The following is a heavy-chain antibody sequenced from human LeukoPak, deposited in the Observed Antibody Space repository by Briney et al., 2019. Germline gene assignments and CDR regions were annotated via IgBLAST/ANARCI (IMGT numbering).Heavy chain of an antibody. Sequence: VSVKVSCKASGYSFTNYGISWVRQAPGQGLEWMGWISGYNGDTKFAQSVQDRVTMTIDKSTRTAYMEMKTLRSDDTATYFCAREWERNFDYWGQGTLVTVSS. V-gene: IGHV1-18*04. CDR3: AREWERNFDY. CDR2: ISGYNGDT. CDR1: GYSFTNYG. D-gene: IGHD1-26*01. J-gene: IGHJ4*02.